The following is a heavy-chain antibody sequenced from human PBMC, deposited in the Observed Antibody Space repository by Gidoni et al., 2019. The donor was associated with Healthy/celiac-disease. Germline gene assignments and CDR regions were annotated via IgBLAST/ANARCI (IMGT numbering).Heavy chain of an antibody. J-gene: IGHJ5*02. CDR3: ARRLRITGTAGDWFDP. CDR2: IYSSGST. D-gene: IGHD1-20*01. V-gene: IGHV4-31*03. CDR1: GGSIRSGGYS. Sequence: QVQLQESGPGLVKPSQTLSLTCTVPGGSIRSGGYSWSWIRQHPGKGLEWIGYIYSSGSTYYNPSLKIRVTISVDTSKNQFSLKLSSVTAADTAVYYCARRLRITGTAGDWFDPWGQGTLVTVSS.